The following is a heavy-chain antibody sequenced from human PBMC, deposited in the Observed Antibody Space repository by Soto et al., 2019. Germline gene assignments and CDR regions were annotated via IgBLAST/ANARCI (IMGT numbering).Heavy chain of an antibody. J-gene: IGHJ5*02. D-gene: IGHD3-9*01. Sequence: QIQLVQSGAEVKKPGASVKLSCKASGYVFTTFGISWVRQAPGQGLEWMGWISPYNGNTNYAQKVRGRVTITTATSTSTAHMDLRSLMSEDPAVYYCARDPYSEVLTGYSPPPLFDPWGQGTLVTFSS. CDR3: ARDPYSEVLTGYSPPPLFDP. CDR2: ISPYNGNT. CDR1: GYVFTTFG. V-gene: IGHV1-18*01.